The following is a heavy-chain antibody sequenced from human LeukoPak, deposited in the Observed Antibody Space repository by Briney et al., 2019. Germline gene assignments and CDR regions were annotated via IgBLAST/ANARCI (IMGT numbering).Heavy chain of an antibody. J-gene: IGHJ4*02. V-gene: IGHV1-46*01. CDR3: ASDDHAWAFDF. Sequence: ASVKVSCQASGYTFTNYYVHWVRQAPGQGLAWMGIIYPSDGATKYANHFQATVTMTMDTTTSTFYIEVSSLKSKDTAVYYCASDDHAWAFDFWGQGTLVTVSS. CDR2: IYPSDGAT. CDR1: GYTFTNYY. D-gene: IGHD2-2*01.